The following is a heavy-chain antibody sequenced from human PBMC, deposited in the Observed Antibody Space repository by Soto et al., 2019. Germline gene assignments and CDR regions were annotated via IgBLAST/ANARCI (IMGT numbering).Heavy chain of an antibody. Sequence: ASVKISCKASGYNFTSYGISGVRQAPGQGLEWMGWISAYNGNTNYAQKLQGRVTMTTDTSTSTAYMELRSLRSDDTAVYYCARDGSGWFSWFDPWGQGTLVTVSS. D-gene: IGHD6-19*01. CDR1: GYNFTSYG. V-gene: IGHV1-18*01. CDR2: ISAYNGNT. J-gene: IGHJ5*02. CDR3: ARDGSGWFSWFDP.